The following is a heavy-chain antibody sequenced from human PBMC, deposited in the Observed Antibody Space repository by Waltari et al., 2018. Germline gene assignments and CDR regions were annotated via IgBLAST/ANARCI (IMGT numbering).Heavy chain of an antibody. CDR1: GFASSRPW. CDR2: IKSYGTVK. Sequence: EVRWAESGGGCVHPGGCVGLVCVGSGFASSRPWCHWVGQSTGKGLLGLYRIKSYGTVKFYADSVRGRFIISRDNAKNTAYLQMNSLTDDDTAIYYCARFPYAGTTDGEWGQGTLITVS. CDR3: ARFPYAGTTDGE. D-gene: IGHD4-17*01. V-gene: IGHV3-74*01. J-gene: IGHJ4*02.